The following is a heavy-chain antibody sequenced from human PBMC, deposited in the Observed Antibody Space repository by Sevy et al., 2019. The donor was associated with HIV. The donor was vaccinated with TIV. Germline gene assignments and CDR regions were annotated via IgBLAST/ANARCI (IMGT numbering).Heavy chain of an antibody. V-gene: IGHV3-7*03. Sequence: GGSLRLSCAASGFTFSSYWMSWVRQAPGKGLEWVANIKQDGSEKYYVDSVKGRFTISRDNAKNSLYLQMNSLRAEDTAVYYCAGGGDYDFWSGPLGGFDPWGQGTLVTVSS. CDR3: AGGGDYDFWSGPLGGFDP. CDR2: IKQDGSEK. CDR1: GFTFSSYW. D-gene: IGHD3-3*01. J-gene: IGHJ5*02.